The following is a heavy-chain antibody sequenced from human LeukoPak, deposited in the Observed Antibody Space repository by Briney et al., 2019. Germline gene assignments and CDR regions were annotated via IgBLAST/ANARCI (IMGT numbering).Heavy chain of an antibody. J-gene: IGHJ4*02. D-gene: IGHD3-10*01. V-gene: IGHV3-30-3*01. Sequence: GGSLRLSCAVSGFTFSNYAIHWVRQAPGEGLEWVALISFDGSNKYYADSVKGRFTISRDNSENTLHLQMNSLRPEDTAIYHCARDPILVRGYFDYWGQGTLVTVSS. CDR3: ARDPILVRGYFDY. CDR2: ISFDGSNK. CDR1: GFTFSNYA.